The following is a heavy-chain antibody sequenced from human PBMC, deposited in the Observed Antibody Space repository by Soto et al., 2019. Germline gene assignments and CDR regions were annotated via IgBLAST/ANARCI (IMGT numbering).Heavy chain of an antibody. D-gene: IGHD3-10*01. J-gene: IGHJ4*02. CDR1: GFTFSNAW. Sequence: LILSCAASGFTFSNAWMSWVRQAPGKGLEWVGRIKSKTDGGTTDYAAPVKGRFTISRDDSKNTLYLQMNSLKTEDTAVYYCTTETGLWFGSHWGQGTLVTVSS. CDR3: TTETGLWFGSH. CDR2: IKSKTDGGTT. V-gene: IGHV3-15*01.